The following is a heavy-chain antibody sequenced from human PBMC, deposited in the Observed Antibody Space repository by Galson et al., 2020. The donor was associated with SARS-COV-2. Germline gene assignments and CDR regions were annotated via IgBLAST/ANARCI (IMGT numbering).Heavy chain of an antibody. J-gene: IGHJ4*02. Sequence: SETLSLTCTVSGAYVSSSPYYWGWIRQPPGKGLEWVGYIDFSGDTYYNPSLQSRVTISVDTSKNQFSLRLTSLTAADTAVYYCARHEDWGSHIDYWGQGTLVTVSS. CDR3: ARHEDWGSHIDY. CDR1: GAYVSSSPYY. V-gene: IGHV4-39*01. CDR2: IDFSGDT. D-gene: IGHD7-27*01.